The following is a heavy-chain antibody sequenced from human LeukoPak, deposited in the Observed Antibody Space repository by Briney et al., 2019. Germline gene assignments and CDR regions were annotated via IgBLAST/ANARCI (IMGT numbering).Heavy chain of an antibody. CDR2: IYHSGST. V-gene: IGHV4-59*01. CDR1: GGSISSYY. J-gene: IGHJ4*02. Sequence: TETLSLTCTVSGGSISSYYWSWIRQPPGKGLEWIGYIYHSGSTKYNPSLKSRVTISVDTSKNQFSLKLSSVTAADTAVYYCARDGYSGNDGLWGQGTLVTVSS. D-gene: IGHD5-12*01. CDR3: ARDGYSGNDGL.